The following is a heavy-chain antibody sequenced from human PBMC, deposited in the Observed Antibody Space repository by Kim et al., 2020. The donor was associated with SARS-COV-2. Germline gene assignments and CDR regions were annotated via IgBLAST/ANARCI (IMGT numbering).Heavy chain of an antibody. Sequence: SETLSLTCAVYGGSFSGYYWSWIRQSPGKGLEWIGEINHSGRTNYNPSLKSRVTISVDTPKNQFSLKLNSVTAADTAVYYCARVVFRFLEWLPGHNWFDPWGRGALVTVSS. J-gene: IGHJ5*02. V-gene: IGHV4-34*01. CDR3: ARVVFRFLEWLPGHNWFDP. D-gene: IGHD3-3*01. CDR2: INHSGRT. CDR1: GGSFSGYY.